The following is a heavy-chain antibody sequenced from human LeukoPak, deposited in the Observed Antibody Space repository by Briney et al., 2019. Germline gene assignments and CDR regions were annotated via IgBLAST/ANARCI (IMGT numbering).Heavy chain of an antibody. Sequence: SETLSLTCAVYGGSFSGYYWSWIRQPPGKGLEWIGEINHSGSTNYNPSLKSRVTISVDTSKNQFSLKLSPVTAADTAVYYCARGRYRSAAEYWGQGTLVTVSS. V-gene: IGHV4-34*01. D-gene: IGHD2-15*01. CDR1: GGSFSGYY. J-gene: IGHJ4*02. CDR3: ARGRYRSAAEY. CDR2: INHSGST.